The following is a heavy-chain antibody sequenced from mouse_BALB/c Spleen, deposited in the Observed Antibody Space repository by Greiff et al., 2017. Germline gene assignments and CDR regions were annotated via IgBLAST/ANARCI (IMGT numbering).Heavy chain of an antibody. CDR3: ARAYYGSSYYYAMDY. CDR2: ISYSGST. V-gene: IGHV3-2*02. CDR1: GYSITSDYA. Sequence: DVQLQESGPGLVKPSQSLSLTCTVTGYSITSDYAWNWIRQFPGNKLEWMGYISYSGSTSYNPSLKSRISITRDTSKNQFFLQLNSVTTEDTATYYCARAYYGSSYYYAMDYWGQGTSVTVSS. J-gene: IGHJ4*01. D-gene: IGHD1-1*01.